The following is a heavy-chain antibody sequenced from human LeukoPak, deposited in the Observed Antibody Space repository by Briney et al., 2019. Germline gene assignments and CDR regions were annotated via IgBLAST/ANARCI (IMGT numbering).Heavy chain of an antibody. V-gene: IGHV1-18*01. CDR2: ISAYNGNT. J-gene: IGHJ4*02. CDR3: ARIGEYCSGGSCYLIDY. D-gene: IGHD2-15*01. CDR1: GYTFTSYG. Sequence: ASVKVSCEASGYTFTSYGISWVRQASGQGLEWMGWISAYNGNTNYAQKLQGRVTMTTDTSTSTAYVELRSLRSDDTAVYYCARIGEYCSGGSCYLIDYWGQGTLVTVSS.